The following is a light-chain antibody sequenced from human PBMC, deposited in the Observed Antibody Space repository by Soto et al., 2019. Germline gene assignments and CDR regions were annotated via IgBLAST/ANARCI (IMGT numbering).Light chain of an antibody. CDR3: MQTLQAPYT. Sequence: DIVMTQSPLSLPVSPGEPASISCRSSQTLLYSNGDTYLDWYLQKPGQSPQLLIYLASSRASGVADRFSGSGSGTDFTLKISGVEAEDVGVYYCMQTLQAPYTCGQGTKLEIK. V-gene: IGKV2-28*01. J-gene: IGKJ2*01. CDR2: LAS. CDR1: QTLLYSNGDTY.